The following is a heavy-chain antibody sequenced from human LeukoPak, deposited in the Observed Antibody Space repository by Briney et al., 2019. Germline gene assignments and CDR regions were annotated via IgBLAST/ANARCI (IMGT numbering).Heavy chain of an antibody. CDR3: ARDGEMATIYFDY. CDR2: IIPIVGIA. V-gene: IGHV1-69*04. CDR1: GGTFSSYA. D-gene: IGHD5-24*01. J-gene: IGHJ4*02. Sequence: SVKVSCKASGGTFSSYAISWVRQAPGQGLEWMGTIIPIVGIANYAQKFQGRVTITADKFTSTAYMELSSPRSEDTAVYYCARDGEMATIYFDYWGQGTLVTVSS.